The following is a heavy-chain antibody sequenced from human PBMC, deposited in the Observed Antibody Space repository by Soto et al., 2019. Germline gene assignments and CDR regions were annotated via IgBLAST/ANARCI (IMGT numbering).Heavy chain of an antibody. D-gene: IGHD6-6*01. J-gene: IGHJ5*02. V-gene: IGHV4-39*01. Sequence: PSETLSLTCSFSDGSINNTTSFWGSLRQSPGKGLEWIATINYRWPAEYNPSLKSRVTISVDRSRNVLSLKMNYVTAPDTAVYYCANYVMSRPWFDTWGQGTLVTVSS. CDR2: INYRWPA. CDR3: ANYVMSRPWFDT. CDR1: DGSINNTTSF.